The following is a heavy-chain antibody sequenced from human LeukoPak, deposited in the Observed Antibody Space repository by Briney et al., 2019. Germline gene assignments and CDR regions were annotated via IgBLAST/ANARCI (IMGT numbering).Heavy chain of an antibody. CDR1: GFTFSNYA. CDR2: ISGSAGST. CDR3: AKLWVGDYLDY. Sequence: GGSLRLSCAASGFTFSNYAMSWVRQASEKGLEWVSGISGSAGSTYYADSVKGRFTISRDNSKNTLYLQMNSLTDDDTAVYYCAKLWVGDYLDYWGQGTLVTVFS. V-gene: IGHV3-23*01. D-gene: IGHD2-21*01. J-gene: IGHJ4*02.